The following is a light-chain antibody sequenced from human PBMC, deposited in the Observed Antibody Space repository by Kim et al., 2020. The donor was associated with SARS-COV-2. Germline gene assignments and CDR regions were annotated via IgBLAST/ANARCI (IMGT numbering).Light chain of an antibody. Sequence: GSPGEPATLFCRASQSVRSNLAWYQQKSGQAPRLLIYGASARATGISARFSGGGYGTEFTLTISSLQSEDFAVYYGQQYNKGPRTFGQGTKVDIK. CDR1: QSVRSN. J-gene: IGKJ1*01. V-gene: IGKV3-15*01. CDR3: QQYNKGPRT. CDR2: GAS.